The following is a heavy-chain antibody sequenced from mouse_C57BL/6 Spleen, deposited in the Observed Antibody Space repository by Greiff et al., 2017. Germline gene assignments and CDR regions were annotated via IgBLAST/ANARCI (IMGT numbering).Heavy chain of an antibody. J-gene: IGHJ1*03. D-gene: IGHD1-1*01. V-gene: IGHV1-15*01. CDR3: TRLTTVWYFDV. CDR1: GYTFTDYE. CDR2: IDPETGGT. Sequence: VQRVESGAELVRPGASVTLSCKASGYTFTDYEMHWVKQTPVHGLEWIGAIDPETGGTAYNQKFKGKAILTADKSSSTAYMELRSLTSEDSAVYYCTRLTTVWYFDVWGTGTTVTVSS.